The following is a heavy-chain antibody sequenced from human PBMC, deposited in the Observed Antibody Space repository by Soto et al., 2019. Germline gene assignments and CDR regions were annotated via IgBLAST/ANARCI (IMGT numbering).Heavy chain of an antibody. J-gene: IGHJ4*02. V-gene: IGHV4-61*05. CDR1: GGSISSSSYY. D-gene: IGHD2-8*02. CDR2: IYYSGST. CDR3: ARHIALSGSFPFDY. Sequence: SETLSLTCTVSGGSISSSSYYWGWIRQPPGKGLEWIGYIYYSGSTNYNPSLKSRVTISVNTSENQSSLKLSSVTAADTAVYYCARHIALSGSFPFDYWGQGTLVTVSS.